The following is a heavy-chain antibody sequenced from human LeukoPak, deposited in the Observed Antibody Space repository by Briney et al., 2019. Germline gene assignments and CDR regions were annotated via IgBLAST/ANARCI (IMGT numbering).Heavy chain of an antibody. D-gene: IGHD1-26*01. CDR1: GFTFSSYG. V-gene: IGHV3-30*18. CDR3: AKEYSGSYYYAFDI. Sequence: GGSLRLSCAASGFTFSSYGMHWVRQAPGKGLEWVAVISYDGSNKYYADSVKGRFTISRDNSKNTLYLQMNSLRAEDTAVYYCAKEYSGSYYYAFDIWGQGTMVTVSS. CDR2: ISYDGSNK. J-gene: IGHJ3*02.